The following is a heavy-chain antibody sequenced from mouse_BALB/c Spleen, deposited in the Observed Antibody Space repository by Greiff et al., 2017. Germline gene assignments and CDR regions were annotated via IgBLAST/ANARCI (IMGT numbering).Heavy chain of an antibody. D-gene: IGHD3-1*01. J-gene: IGHJ4*01. Sequence: EVKVEESGGGLVQPGGSRKLSCAASGFTFSSFGMHWVRQAPEKGLEWVAYISSGSSNIYYADTVKGRFTISRDNPKNTLFLQMTSLRSEDTAMYYCARPSVYYAMDYWGQGTSGTVSS. CDR2: ISSGSSNI. CDR3: ARPSVYYAMDY. CDR1: GFTFSSFG. V-gene: IGHV5-17*02.